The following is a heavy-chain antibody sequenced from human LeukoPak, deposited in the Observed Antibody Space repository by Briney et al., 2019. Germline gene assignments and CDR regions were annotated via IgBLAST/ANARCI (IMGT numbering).Heavy chain of an antibody. V-gene: IGHV3-21*04. Sequence: GGSLRLSCAASGFTFSSYSMNWVRQAPGKGLEWVSSISSCSYIYYADSVKGRFTISRDTSKNTLYLQMNSLRAEDTALYFCAKKAQYDGHYPLDYWGQGTLVTVSA. CDR2: ISSCSYI. CDR3: AKKAQYDGHYPLDY. D-gene: IGHD4/OR15-4a*01. CDR1: GFTFSSYS. J-gene: IGHJ4*02.